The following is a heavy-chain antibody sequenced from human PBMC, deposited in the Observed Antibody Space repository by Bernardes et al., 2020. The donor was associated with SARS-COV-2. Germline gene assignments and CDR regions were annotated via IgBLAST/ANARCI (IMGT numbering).Heavy chain of an antibody. D-gene: IGHD3-3*01. CDR2: ISSNGGST. V-gene: IGHV3-64D*09. Sequence: GGSLRLSCSASGFTFRSYAMHWVRQAPGKGLEYVSAISSNGGSTYYADSVKGRFTISRDNSKNTLYLQMSSLRAEDTAVYYCVKGGYYDFWSGYSTYYYYYYMDVWGKGTTVTVSS. CDR1: GFTFRSYA. J-gene: IGHJ6*03. CDR3: VKGGYYDFWSGYSTYYYYYYMDV.